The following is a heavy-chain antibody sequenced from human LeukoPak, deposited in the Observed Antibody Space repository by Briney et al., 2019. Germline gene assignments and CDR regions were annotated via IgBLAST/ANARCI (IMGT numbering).Heavy chain of an antibody. V-gene: IGHV3-23*01. CDR2: VGGTDGRT. CDR3: AKDGSYYFDY. J-gene: IGHJ4*02. Sequence: PGGSLRLSCAASGFTFSTYNMNWVRQAPGKGLEWVSAVGGTDGRTYYAAFVKGRFTIYRDSSKNTLYLQMNSLRAEDTAVYYCAKDGSYYFDYWGQGTLVTVSS. CDR1: GFTFSTYN.